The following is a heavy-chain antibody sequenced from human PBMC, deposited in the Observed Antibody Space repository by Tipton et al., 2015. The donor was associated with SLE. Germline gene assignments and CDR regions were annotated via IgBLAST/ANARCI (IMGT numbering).Heavy chain of an antibody. V-gene: IGHV4-59*01. CDR2: IYYSGST. J-gene: IGHJ4*02. CDR3: ARAAGYCSGGSCYVDY. CDR1: GGSFSGYY. D-gene: IGHD2-15*01. Sequence: TLSLTCAVYGGSFSGYYWSWIRQPPGKGLEWIGYIYYSGSTNYNPSLKSRVTISVDTSKNQFSLKLSSVTAADTAVYYCARAAGYCSGGSCYVDYWGQGPLVTVSS.